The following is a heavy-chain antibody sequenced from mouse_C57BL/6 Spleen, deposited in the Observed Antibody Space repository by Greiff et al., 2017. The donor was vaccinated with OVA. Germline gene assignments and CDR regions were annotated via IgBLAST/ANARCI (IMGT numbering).Heavy chain of an antibody. D-gene: IGHD1-1*01. CDR2: IYPRDGST. Sequence: QVQLQQSGPELVKPGASVKLSCKASGYTFTSYDINWVKQRPGQGLEWIGWIYPRDGSTKYNEKFKGKATLTVDTSSSTEYMERHSLTSEDSAVYFCARSEGVDYYGSSSYYYAMDYWGQGTSVTVSS. J-gene: IGHJ4*01. CDR1: GYTFTSYD. CDR3: ARSEGVDYYGSSSYYYAMDY. V-gene: IGHV1-85*01.